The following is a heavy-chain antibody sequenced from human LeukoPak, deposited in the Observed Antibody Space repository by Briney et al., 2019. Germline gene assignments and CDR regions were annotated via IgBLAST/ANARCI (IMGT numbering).Heavy chain of an antibody. V-gene: IGHV5-51*01. CDR3: ARHGDSSGYYYGLGDY. Sequence: GESLKISCKGSGYSFTSYWIGWVRQMPGKGLEWMGIIYPGDSDTRYSPSFQGQVTISADKSISTAYLQWSSLKASDTAMYYCARHGDSSGYYYGLGDYWGQGTLVTVSS. J-gene: IGHJ4*02. CDR2: IYPGDSDT. CDR1: GYSFTSYW. D-gene: IGHD3-22*01.